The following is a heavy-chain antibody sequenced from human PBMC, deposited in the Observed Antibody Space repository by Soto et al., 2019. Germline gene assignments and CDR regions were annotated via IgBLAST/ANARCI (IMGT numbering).Heavy chain of an antibody. J-gene: IGHJ4*02. CDR3: AREGGYSGSALLAAH. V-gene: IGHV3-48*01. CDR2: ISSSSSTI. Sequence: EVQLVESGGGLVQPGGSLRLSCAASGFTFSSYSMNWVRQAPGKGLEWVSYISSSSSTIYYADSVKGRFTISRDNAKNSLYLQMNSLRAEDTAVYYCAREGGYSGSALLAAHWDQGTLVTVSS. CDR1: GFTFSSYS. D-gene: IGHD5-12*01.